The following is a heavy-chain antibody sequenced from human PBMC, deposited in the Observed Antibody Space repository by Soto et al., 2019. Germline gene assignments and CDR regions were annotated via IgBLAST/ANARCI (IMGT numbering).Heavy chain of an antibody. V-gene: IGHV4-30-4*01. Sequence: TLSLTCPVSGVSISIGDYYWSWIRQPPGKGLEWSGYIYYSWSTYYNPSLKSRVTISVDTSKNQFSLKLSSVTAADTAVYYCARDRGGVYGDYHSDEHSVRDYGDYYYGMDVWGQGTKVTVYS. J-gene: IGHJ6*02. CDR3: ARDRGGVYGDYHSDEHSVRDYGDYYYGMDV. D-gene: IGHD4-17*01. CDR2: IYYSWST. CDR1: GVSISIGDYY.